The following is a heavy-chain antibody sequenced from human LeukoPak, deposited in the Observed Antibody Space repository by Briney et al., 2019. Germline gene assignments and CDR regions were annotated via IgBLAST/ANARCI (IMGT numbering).Heavy chain of an antibody. D-gene: IGHD6-13*01. Sequence: GGSRRLSCAASGFTFNSYAMSWVRQAPGKGLEWVSAISGSDGSTYYANSVKGRFTISRDNSKNTLYLQMNSLRAEDTAVYDCAKPSLAAAGNLWVSGGNWFDSWGQGTLVTVSS. V-gene: IGHV3-23*01. CDR2: ISGSDGST. J-gene: IGHJ5*01. CDR1: GFTFNSYA. CDR3: AKPSLAAAGNLWVSGGNWFDS.